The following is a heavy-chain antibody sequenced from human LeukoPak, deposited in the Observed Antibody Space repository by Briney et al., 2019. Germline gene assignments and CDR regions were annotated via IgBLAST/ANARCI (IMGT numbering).Heavy chain of an antibody. CDR1: GFIFSRYT. D-gene: IGHD3-10*01. V-gene: IGHV3-23*01. CDR3: ANLKNPSGPYYGLDV. CDR2: ISVTGDSL. Sequence: GGSLRLSCAASGFIFSRYTINWVRQAPGKGLEWVSAISVTGDSLYYADSVKGRFTIFRDNSKNTVYLQMNSLRAEDTAVYYCANLKNPSGPYYGLDVWGQGTPVTVSS. J-gene: IGHJ6*02.